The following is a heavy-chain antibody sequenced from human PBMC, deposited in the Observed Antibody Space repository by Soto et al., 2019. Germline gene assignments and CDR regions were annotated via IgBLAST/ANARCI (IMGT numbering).Heavy chain of an antibody. V-gene: IGHV1-69*01. CDR3: ARDHYCSGGSCFWGDWFDP. Sequence: QVQLVQSGAEVKKPGSSVKVSGKASGGTFRSYAISWVRQAPGQGLEWMGGIIPIFGTANYAQKFQGRVTITADESTSTAYMELSSLRSEDTAVYYCARDHYCSGGSCFWGDWFDPWGQGTLVTVSS. CDR1: GGTFRSYA. CDR2: IIPIFGTA. D-gene: IGHD2-15*01. J-gene: IGHJ5*02.